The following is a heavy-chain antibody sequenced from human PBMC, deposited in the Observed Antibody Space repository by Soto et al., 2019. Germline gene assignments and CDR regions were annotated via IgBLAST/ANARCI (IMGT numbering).Heavy chain of an antibody. J-gene: IGHJ4*02. CDR2: ISGSGGST. CDR1: GFTFSSYA. D-gene: IGHD2-2*02. V-gene: IGHV3-23*01. Sequence: PGGSLRLSCAASGFTFSSYAMSWVRQAPGKGLEWVSAISGSGGSTYYADSVKGRFTISRDNSKNTLYLQMNSLRAEDTAVYYCAKWPLSRDYTASRSGYWGQGTLVTVSS. CDR3: AKWPLSRDYTASRSGY.